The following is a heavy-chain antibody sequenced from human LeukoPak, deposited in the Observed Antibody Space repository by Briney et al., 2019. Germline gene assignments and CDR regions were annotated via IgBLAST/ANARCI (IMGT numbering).Heavy chain of an antibody. D-gene: IGHD3-22*01. CDR2: ISYDGSNK. CDR1: GFTFSSYA. CDR3: ARDKDGVITRYFDY. V-gene: IGHV3-30-3*01. J-gene: IGHJ4*02. Sequence: GGSLRLSCAASGFTFSSYAMHWVRQAPGKGLESVAVISYDGSNKYYADSVKGRFTISRDNSKNTLYLQMNSLRAEDTAVYYCARDKDGVITRYFDYWGQGTLVTVSS.